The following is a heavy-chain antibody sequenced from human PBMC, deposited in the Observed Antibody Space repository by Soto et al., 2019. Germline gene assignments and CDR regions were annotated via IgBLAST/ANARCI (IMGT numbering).Heavy chain of an antibody. J-gene: IGHJ4*01. D-gene: IGHD2-15*01. CDR3: AGGYCSGGSCYSRVY. Sequence: HGDALKLSCKGSGYSFTSYWIGWVRQMPGKGLEWMGIIYPGDSDTRYSPSFQGQVTISADKSISTAYLQWSSLKASDTAMYYCAGGYCSGGSCYSRVYWGQGTLVTVSS. CDR2: IYPGDSDT. V-gene: IGHV5-51*01. CDR1: GYSFTSYW.